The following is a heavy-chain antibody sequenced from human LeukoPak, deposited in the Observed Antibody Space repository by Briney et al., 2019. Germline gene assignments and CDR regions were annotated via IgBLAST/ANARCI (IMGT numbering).Heavy chain of an antibody. D-gene: IGHD2-21*02. V-gene: IGHV3-74*01. CDR1: GFTFRNHW. J-gene: IGHJ3*02. Sequence: GGSLRLSCAASGFTFRNHWMYWVRQAPGQGLVWVSRVDGGGSGASYADFVRGRFTISRVNAKDTLYLQMNILRAEDTAVYYCVSLVVTADLAFDIWGQGTMVTVSS. CDR2: VDGGGSGA. CDR3: VSLVVTADLAFDI.